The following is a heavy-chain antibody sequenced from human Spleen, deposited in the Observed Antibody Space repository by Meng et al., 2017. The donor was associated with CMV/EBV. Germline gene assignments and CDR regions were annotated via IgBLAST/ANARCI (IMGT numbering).Heavy chain of an antibody. CDR2: IDWDDDK. V-gene: IGHV2-70D*14. Sequence: SGPTLVKPTQTLTLTCTFPGFSLSTSGMRVSWIRQPPGKALEWLARIDWDDDKFYSTSLKTRLTISKDTSKNQVALTMTNMDPVDTATYYCARIGGFYGLDVWGQGTTVTVSS. CDR3: ARIGGFYGLDV. CDR1: GFSLSTSGMR. J-gene: IGHJ6*02.